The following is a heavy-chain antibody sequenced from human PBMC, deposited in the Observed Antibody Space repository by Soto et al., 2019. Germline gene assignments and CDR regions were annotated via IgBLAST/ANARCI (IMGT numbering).Heavy chain of an antibody. J-gene: IGHJ4*02. CDR3: VAGQYFFDY. Sequence: QVQLVESGGGVVQPGRSLRLSCAASGFSFSSYGMQWVRQAPGKGLEWVAVISYDGSNKYYADSVKDRFTISRDNSKKTLYLQMNSLRADDTAVYSRVAGQYFFDYCGQGTLVTVSS. V-gene: IGHV3-30*03. D-gene: IGHD6-19*01. CDR2: ISYDGSNK. CDR1: GFSFSSYG.